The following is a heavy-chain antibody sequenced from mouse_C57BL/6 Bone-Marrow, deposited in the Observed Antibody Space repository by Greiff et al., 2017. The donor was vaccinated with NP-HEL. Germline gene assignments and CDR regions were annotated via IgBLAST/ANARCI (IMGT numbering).Heavy chain of an antibody. D-gene: IGHD1-1*01. CDR3: VIHLRVVATNYAMDY. J-gene: IGHJ4*01. CDR1: GFSFNTYA. Sequence: DVKLVESGGGLVQPKGSLKLSCAASGFSFNTYAMNWVRQAPGKGLEWVARIRSKSNNYATYYADSVKDRFTISRDDSESMLYLQMNNLKTEDTAMYYCVIHLRVVATNYAMDYWGQGTSVTVSS. V-gene: IGHV10-1*01. CDR2: IRSKSNNYAT.